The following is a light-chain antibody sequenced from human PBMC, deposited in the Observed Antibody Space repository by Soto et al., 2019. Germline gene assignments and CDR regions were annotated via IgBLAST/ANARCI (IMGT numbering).Light chain of an antibody. CDR2: EVS. V-gene: IGLV2-8*01. CDR1: SSDVGGYNY. Sequence: QSVLTQPPSASGSPGQSVTISCTGTSSDVGGYNYVSWYQQHPGNAPKLMIYEVSKRPSGVPDRVSGSKSVNTASLTVSGLQAEDEADYYCSSYEGSTRVFGGGTKLTVL. J-gene: IGLJ3*02. CDR3: SSYEGSTRV.